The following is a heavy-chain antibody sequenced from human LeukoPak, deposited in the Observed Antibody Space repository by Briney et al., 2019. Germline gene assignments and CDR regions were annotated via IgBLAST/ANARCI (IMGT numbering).Heavy chain of an antibody. Sequence: PGGSLRLSCAASGFTFSSYWMSWVRQAPGKGLEWVSAISGSGGSTYYADSVKGRFTISRDNSKNTLYLQMNSLRAEDTAVYYCAKPASNCSSTSCYFGPFDYWGQGTLVTVSS. CDR3: AKPASNCSSTSCYFGPFDY. CDR1: GFTFSSYW. CDR2: ISGSGGST. V-gene: IGHV3-23*01. D-gene: IGHD2-2*01. J-gene: IGHJ4*02.